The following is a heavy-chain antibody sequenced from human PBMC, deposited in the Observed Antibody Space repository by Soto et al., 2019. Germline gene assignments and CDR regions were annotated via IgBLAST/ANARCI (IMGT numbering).Heavy chain of an antibody. CDR1: GGSISSGGYY. D-gene: IGHD2-2*01. Sequence: PSETLSLTCTVSGGSISSGGYYWSWIRQHPGKGLEWIGYIYYSGSTNYNPSLKSRVTISVDTSKNQFSLKLSSLTAADTAVYYCARDLPAIVAAAMPRRAFDIWGQGTMVTVSS. CDR3: ARDLPAIVAAAMPRRAFDI. J-gene: IGHJ3*02. CDR2: IYYSGST. V-gene: IGHV4-31*03.